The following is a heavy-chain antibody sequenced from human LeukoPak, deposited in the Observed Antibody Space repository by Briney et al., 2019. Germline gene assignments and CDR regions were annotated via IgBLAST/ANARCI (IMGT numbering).Heavy chain of an antibody. J-gene: IGHJ4*02. CDR1: GYTFTGYY. D-gene: IGHD6-19*01. Sequence: ASVKVSCKASGYTFTGYYMHWVRQAPGQGLEWMGWINPNSGGTNYAQKFQGRVTITRDTSISTAYMELSRLRSDDTAVYYCARDSIAVAGFDYWGQGTLVTVSS. V-gene: IGHV1-2*02. CDR2: INPNSGGT. CDR3: ARDSIAVAGFDY.